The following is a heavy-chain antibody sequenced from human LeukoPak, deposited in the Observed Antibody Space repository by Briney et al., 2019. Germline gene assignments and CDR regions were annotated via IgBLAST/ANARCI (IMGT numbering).Heavy chain of an antibody. CDR1: GFTFNNYA. CDR3: AAGDRADLDY. V-gene: IGHV3-23*01. D-gene: IGHD3-16*01. Sequence: GGSLRLSCVASGFTFNNYAMTWVRQAPGKGLEWVSAIRDSGDNTYYADSVKGRFTISRDNAKNTLYLQMNSLRAEDTAVYYCAAGDRADLDYWGQGTLVTVSS. J-gene: IGHJ4*02. CDR2: IRDSGDNT.